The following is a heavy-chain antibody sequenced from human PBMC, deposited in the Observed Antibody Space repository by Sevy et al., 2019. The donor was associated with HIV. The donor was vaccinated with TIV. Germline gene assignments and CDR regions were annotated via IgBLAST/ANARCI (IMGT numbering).Heavy chain of an antibody. J-gene: IGHJ4*02. CDR2: IYYNGHI. V-gene: IGHV4-59*08. D-gene: IGHD1-26*01. Sequence: ETLSLTCTVSGGSITSLYWNWIRQPPGKGLEWIANIYYNGHINYNPSLKSRVTLSLDTSKNQFSLRLSSVTAADTAMYYCAGENAWGRGHSWGQGTLVTVSS. CDR1: GGSITSLY. CDR3: AGENAWGRGHS.